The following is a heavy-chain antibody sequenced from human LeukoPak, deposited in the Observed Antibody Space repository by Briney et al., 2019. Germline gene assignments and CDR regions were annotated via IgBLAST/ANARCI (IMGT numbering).Heavy chain of an antibody. CDR3: AKGDYFDSSTAFDY. D-gene: IGHD3-22*01. V-gene: IGHV3-23*01. J-gene: IGHJ4*02. Sequence: GGSLRLSCAASGFTFSNYGMSWVRQAPGKGLEWVSAISGSGGSPYYADSVKGRFTISRDNSRNTLYLQMNSLRAEDTAVYYCAKGDYFDSSTAFDYWGQGTLVTVSS. CDR1: GFTFSNYG. CDR2: ISGSGGSP.